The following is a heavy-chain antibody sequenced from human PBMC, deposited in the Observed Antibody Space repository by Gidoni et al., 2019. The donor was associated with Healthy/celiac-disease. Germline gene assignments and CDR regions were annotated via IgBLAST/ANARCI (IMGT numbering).Heavy chain of an antibody. J-gene: IGHJ4*02. Sequence: QVQLQESGPGLVKPSQTLSLPCTASGGPISSGSYYWSWIRPPAGKGLEWIGRIYTSGSTNYNPSLKSRVTISVDTSKNQFSLKLSSVTAADTAVYYCARLASAVAGPTFDYWGQGTLVTVSS. CDR3: ARLASAVAGPTFDY. CDR1: GGPISSGSYY. V-gene: IGHV4-61*02. CDR2: IYTSGST. D-gene: IGHD6-19*01.